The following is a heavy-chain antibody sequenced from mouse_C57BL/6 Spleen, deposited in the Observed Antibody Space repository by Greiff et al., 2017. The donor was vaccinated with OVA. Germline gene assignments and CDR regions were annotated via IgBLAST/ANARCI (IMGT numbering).Heavy chain of an antibody. J-gene: IGHJ2*01. D-gene: IGHD1-1*01. V-gene: IGHV1-80*01. Sequence: VQLQESGAELVKPGASVKISCKASGYAFSSYWMNWVKQRPGKGLEWIGQIYPGDGDTNYNGKFKGKATLTADKSSSTAYMQLSSLTSEDSAVYFCAIYGSSYYFDYWGQGTTLTVSS. CDR1: GYAFSSYW. CDR3: AIYGSSYYFDY. CDR2: IYPGDGDT.